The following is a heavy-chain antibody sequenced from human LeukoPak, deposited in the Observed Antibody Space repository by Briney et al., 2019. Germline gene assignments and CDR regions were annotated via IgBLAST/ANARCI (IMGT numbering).Heavy chain of an antibody. Sequence: GGSLRLSCAASGFTFSSYAMPWVRQAPGKGLEWVAVISYDGSNKYYADSVKGRFTISRDNSKNTLYLQMNSLRAEDTAVYYCASPKSPYSSSSYFDYWGQGTLVTVSS. CDR1: GFTFSSYA. CDR3: ASPKSPYSSSSYFDY. J-gene: IGHJ4*02. V-gene: IGHV3-30*04. D-gene: IGHD6-6*01. CDR2: ISYDGSNK.